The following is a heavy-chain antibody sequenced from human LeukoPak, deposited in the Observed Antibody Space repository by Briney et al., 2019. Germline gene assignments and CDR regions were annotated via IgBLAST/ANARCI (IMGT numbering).Heavy chain of an antibody. CDR2: INPSGGST. J-gene: IGHJ6*02. D-gene: IGHD3-3*01. CDR1: GYTFTSYY. Sequence: GASVKVSCKASGYTFTSYYMHWVRQAPGQGLEWMGIINPSGGSTSYAQKFQGRVTMTRDTSTSTVYMELSSLRAEDTAVYYCARDKITQDQLRFLEWRYPYYYYGMDVWGQGTTVTVSS. V-gene: IGHV1-46*01. CDR3: ARDKITQDQLRFLEWRYPYYYYGMDV.